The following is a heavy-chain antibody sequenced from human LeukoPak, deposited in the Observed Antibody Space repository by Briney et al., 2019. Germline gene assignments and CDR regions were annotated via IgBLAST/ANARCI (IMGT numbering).Heavy chain of an antibody. CDR2: IKQDGSEK. CDR1: EFTFSSYW. V-gene: IGHV3-7*01. J-gene: IGHJ4*02. CDR3: VRVGSVGDY. D-gene: IGHD3-10*01. Sequence: GGSLRLSCAASEFTFSSYWMSWVRQAPGKGLEWVANIKQDGSEKYYVDSVKGRFTISRDTKNSMYLQMNSLRAEDTAVYYCVRVGSVGDYWGQGTLVTVSS.